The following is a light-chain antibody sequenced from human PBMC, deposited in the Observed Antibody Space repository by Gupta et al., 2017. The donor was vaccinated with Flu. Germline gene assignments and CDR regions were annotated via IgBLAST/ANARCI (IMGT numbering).Light chain of an antibody. Sequence: DDVMPQSPLSLSVTLGQPASISCRSSQSLVYSDGDSYVSWFHQRPGQSPRRLIYKASNRDSGGPDRSSGSGSGTEFTLKIRRVEAEDVGVYYCMNSTRGQWTFGQGTXVEIK. CDR3: MNSTRGQWT. V-gene: IGKV2-30*01. CDR1: QSLVYSDGDSY. J-gene: IGKJ1*01. CDR2: KAS.